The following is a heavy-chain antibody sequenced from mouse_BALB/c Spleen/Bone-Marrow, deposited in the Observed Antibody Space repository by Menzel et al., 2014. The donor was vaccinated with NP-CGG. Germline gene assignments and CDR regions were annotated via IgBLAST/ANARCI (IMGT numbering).Heavy chain of an antibody. D-gene: IGHD2-4*01. CDR3: AREGGLRRGDYYAMDY. J-gene: IGHJ4*01. CDR1: GYTFTAYV. Sequence: VQLQQSGPELVKPGASVKMSRKASGYTFTAYVMHWVKQKPGQGLEWIGYINPYNDGTKYNEMFKGKATLTSDKSSSTAYMELSSLTSEDSAVYYCAREGGLRRGDYYAMDYWGQGTSVTVSS. V-gene: IGHV1-14*01. CDR2: INPYNDGT.